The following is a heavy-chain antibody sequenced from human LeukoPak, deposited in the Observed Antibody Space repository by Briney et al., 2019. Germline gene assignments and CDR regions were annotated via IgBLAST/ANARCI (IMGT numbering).Heavy chain of an antibody. Sequence: GGSLRLSCAASGFTFSDFWMNWVRQAPGKGLEWVVSIKQDGSEKYYVDSVKGRFSISRDNAKNSLHLQMNSLRAEDTAVYYCARDHTVDGLVFDYWGQGILVTVSS. V-gene: IGHV3-7*01. D-gene: IGHD6-19*01. CDR3: ARDHTVDGLVFDY. CDR2: IKQDGSEK. CDR1: GFTFSDFW. J-gene: IGHJ4*02.